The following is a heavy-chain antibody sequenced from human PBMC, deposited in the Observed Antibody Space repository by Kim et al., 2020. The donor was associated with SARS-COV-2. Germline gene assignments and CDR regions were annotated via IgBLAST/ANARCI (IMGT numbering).Heavy chain of an antibody. D-gene: IGHD3-22*01. CDR3: ARGQVGIKVILVAILSSWHGFDY. J-gene: IGHJ4*02. Sequence: GGSLRLSCVAKGFTISNYPMNWVRQGPGKGLEWVSSISDRGGSTDYADSVKGRFTISRDNSKNTVYLQMNSLRAEDTAVYYCARGQVGIKVILVAILSSWHGFDYWGQGSLVTVSS. V-gene: IGHV3-23*01. CDR1: GFTISNYP. CDR2: ISDRGGST.